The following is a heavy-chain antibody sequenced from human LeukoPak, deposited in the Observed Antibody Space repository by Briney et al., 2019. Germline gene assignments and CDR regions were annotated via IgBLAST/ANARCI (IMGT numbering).Heavy chain of an antibody. V-gene: IGHV1-2*02. CDR3: AHVIAVAGTTTDAFDI. Sequence: ASVKVSCKASGYTFTGYYMHWVRQAPGQELEWMGWINPNSGGTNYAQKFQGRVTMTRDTSISTAYMELSRLRSDDTAVYYCAHVIAVAGTTTDAFDIWGQGTMVTVSS. D-gene: IGHD6-19*01. CDR2: INPNSGGT. CDR1: GYTFTGYY. J-gene: IGHJ3*02.